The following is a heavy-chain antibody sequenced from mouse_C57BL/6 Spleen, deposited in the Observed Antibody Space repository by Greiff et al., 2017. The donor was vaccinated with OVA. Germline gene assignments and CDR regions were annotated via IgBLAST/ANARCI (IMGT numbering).Heavy chain of an antibody. Sequence: QVQLQQPGAELVKPGASVKLSCTASGYTFTSYWMHWVKQRPGQGLEWIGMIHPNSGSTNYNEKFKSKATLTVDKSSSTAYMQLSSLTSEDSADYYCARACYYDYDQFAYWGQGTLVTVSA. CDR3: ARACYYDYDQFAY. CDR2: IHPNSGST. J-gene: IGHJ3*01. CDR1: GYTFTSYW. V-gene: IGHV1-64*01. D-gene: IGHD2-4*01.